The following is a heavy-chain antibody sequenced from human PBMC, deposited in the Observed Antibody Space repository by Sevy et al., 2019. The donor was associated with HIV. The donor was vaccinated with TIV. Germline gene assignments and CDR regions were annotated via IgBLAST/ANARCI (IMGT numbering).Heavy chain of an antibody. CDR1: GYTFTSYG. CDR2: ISAYNGNT. Sequence: ASVKVSCTASGYTFTSYGISWVRQAPGQGLEWMGWISAYNGNTNYAQKLQGRVTLTTDTSTSTAYMELRSLRSDDTAVYYCARGYYDFWSGHYRRDAFDIWGQGTMVTVSS. CDR3: ARGYYDFWSGHYRRDAFDI. D-gene: IGHD3-3*01. J-gene: IGHJ3*02. V-gene: IGHV1-18*01.